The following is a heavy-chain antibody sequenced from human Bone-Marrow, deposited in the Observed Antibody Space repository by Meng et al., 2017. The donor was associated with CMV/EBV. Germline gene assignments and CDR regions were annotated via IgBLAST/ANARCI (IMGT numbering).Heavy chain of an antibody. J-gene: IGHJ4*02. CDR3: ARGREDSKWLASSSLDY. CDR2: ISSSSTI. Sequence: GESLKISCAASGFTFSSYSMNWVRQAPGKGLEWVSYISSSSTIYYADSVKGRFTISRDNAKNSLYLQMNSLRAEDTAVYYCARGREDSKWLASSSLDYWGQGTLVTVSS. V-gene: IGHV3-48*04. CDR1: GFTFSSYS. D-gene: IGHD6-6*01.